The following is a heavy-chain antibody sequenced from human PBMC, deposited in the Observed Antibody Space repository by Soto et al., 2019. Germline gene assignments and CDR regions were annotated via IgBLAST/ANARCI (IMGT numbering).Heavy chain of an antibody. D-gene: IGHD4-17*01. J-gene: IGHJ5*02. Sequence: QVQLQQWGEGLLKPSETLSLTCAVYGGSFSGYYWSWIRQPPGKGLEWIGEINHSGSTNYNPSLKSRVTISVDTSKNQFSLKLSSVTAADTAVYYCASGRRATVKPTYNWFDPWGQGTLVTVSS. CDR3: ASGRRATVKPTYNWFDP. V-gene: IGHV4-34*01. CDR1: GGSFSGYY. CDR2: INHSGST.